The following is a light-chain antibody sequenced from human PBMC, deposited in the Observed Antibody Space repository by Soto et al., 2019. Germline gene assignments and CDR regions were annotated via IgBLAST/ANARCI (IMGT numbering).Light chain of an antibody. CDR3: QQRSLRTT. CDR2: DAS. V-gene: IGKV3-11*01. CDR1: QSVSSY. Sequence: EIVLTQSPATLSLSPGERATLSCRASQSVSSYLAWYQQKPGQAPRLLIYDASNRATGIPARFSGSGSGTDFTLTISSLEPEDFAVYYFQQRSLRTTFGQGTRLEIK. J-gene: IGKJ5*01.